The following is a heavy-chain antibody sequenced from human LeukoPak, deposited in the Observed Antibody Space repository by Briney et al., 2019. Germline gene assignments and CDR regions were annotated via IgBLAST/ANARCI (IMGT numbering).Heavy chain of an antibody. CDR3: ARDYKGEWFDP. Sequence: SETLSLTCAVYGGSFSGYYWSWIRQPPGKGLEWIGEINHSGSTNYNPSLKSRVTISVDTSKNQFSLKLRSVTAADTAVYYCARDYKGEWFDPWGQGTLVTVSS. J-gene: IGHJ5*02. D-gene: IGHD4-11*01. CDR2: INHSGST. CDR1: GGSFSGYY. V-gene: IGHV4-34*01.